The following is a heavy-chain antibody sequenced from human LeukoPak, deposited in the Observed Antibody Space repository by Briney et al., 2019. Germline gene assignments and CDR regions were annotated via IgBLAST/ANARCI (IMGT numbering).Heavy chain of an antibody. CDR1: GGTFSSYA. CDR2: IIPLFGTA. J-gene: IGHJ5*02. CDR3: ARDLSSGYYHHGTQNWFDP. Sequence: SVKVSCKASGGTFSSYAISWVRQAPGQGLEWMGRIIPLFGTANYAQKFQGRVTITTDESTSTAYMELSSLRSEDTAVYYCARDLSSGYYHHGTQNWFDPWGQGTLVTVSS. D-gene: IGHD3-22*01. V-gene: IGHV1-69*05.